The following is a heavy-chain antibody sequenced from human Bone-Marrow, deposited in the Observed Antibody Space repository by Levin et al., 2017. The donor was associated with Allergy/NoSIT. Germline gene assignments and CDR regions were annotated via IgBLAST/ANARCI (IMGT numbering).Heavy chain of an antibody. CDR1: GFTFSSYS. V-gene: IGHV3-30-3*01. Sequence: GESLKISCAASGFTFSSYSMHWVRQAPAKGLEWVAVISYDGGNKFYADSVKGRFTISRDNSKNTLYLQMNSLRAEDTAVYYCARGTRSEWEQLLFEDYFDYWGQGTLVTVSS. CDR3: ARGTRSEWEQLLFEDYFDY. J-gene: IGHJ4*02. D-gene: IGHD1-26*01. CDR2: ISYDGGNK.